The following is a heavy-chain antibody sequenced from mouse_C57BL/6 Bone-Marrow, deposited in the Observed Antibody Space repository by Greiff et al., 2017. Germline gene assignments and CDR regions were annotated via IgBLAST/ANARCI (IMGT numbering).Heavy chain of an antibody. CDR1: GYAFSSSW. J-gene: IGHJ3*01. V-gene: IGHV1-82*01. D-gene: IGHD1-1*01. CDR2: IYPGDGDT. CDR3: ARPFYYYGSTWFAY. Sequence: QVQLQQSGPELVKPGASVKISCKASGYAFSSSWMNWVKQRPGKGLEWIGRIYPGDGDTNYNGKFKGKATLTADKSSSTAYMQLSSLTSEDSAVYFCARPFYYYGSTWFAYWGQGTLVTVSA.